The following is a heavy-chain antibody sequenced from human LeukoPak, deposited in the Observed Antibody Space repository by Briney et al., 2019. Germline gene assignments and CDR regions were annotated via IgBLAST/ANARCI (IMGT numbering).Heavy chain of an antibody. J-gene: IGHJ5*02. V-gene: IGHV4-39*07. CDR3: ASDYDSSGFNWFDP. Sequence: SETLSLTCTVSGGSISSSSYYWGWIRQPPGKGLEWIGSIYYSGNTYYNPSLKSRVTISVDTSKNQFSLKLSSVTAADTAVYYCASDYDSSGFNWFDPWGQGTLVTVSS. CDR2: IYYSGNT. D-gene: IGHD3-22*01. CDR1: GGSISSSSYY.